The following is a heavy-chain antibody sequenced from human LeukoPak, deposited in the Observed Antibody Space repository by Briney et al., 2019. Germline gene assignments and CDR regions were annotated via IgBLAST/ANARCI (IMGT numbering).Heavy chain of an antibody. J-gene: IGHJ5*02. Sequence: SETLSLTCAVYGGSFSGYYWSWIRQPPGKGLEWIGAINHSGSTNYNPSLKSRVTISVDTSKNQFSLKLSSVTAADTAVYYCAASEGYCSGGSCENWFDPWGQGTLVTVSS. D-gene: IGHD2-15*01. V-gene: IGHV4-34*01. CDR2: INHSGST. CDR3: AASEGYCSGGSCENWFDP. CDR1: GGSFSGYY.